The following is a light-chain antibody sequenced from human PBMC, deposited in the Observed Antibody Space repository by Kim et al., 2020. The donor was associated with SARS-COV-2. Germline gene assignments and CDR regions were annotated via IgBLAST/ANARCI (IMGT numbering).Light chain of an antibody. J-gene: IGKJ2*01. CDR3: QQFGTSPYT. CDR1: QCVSRRH. Sequence: GERAPLARRPSQCVSRRHLVWYPQLSGQAPALLIYGASSRATGIRDRFSGSGSGTDFTLTIRRLEPEDSAVYYCQQFGTSPYTFGQGTKLE. CDR2: GAS. V-gene: IGKV3-20*01.